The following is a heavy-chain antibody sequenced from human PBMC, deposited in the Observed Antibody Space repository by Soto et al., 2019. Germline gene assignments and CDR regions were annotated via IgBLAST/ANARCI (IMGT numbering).Heavy chain of an antibody. CDR1: GFTFEDYT. D-gene: IGHD3-16*01. CDR2: IRNNNI. V-gene: IGHV3-43*01. CDR3: AKEGGTIYFDY. J-gene: IGHJ4*02. Sequence: GGSLRLSCVASGFTFEDYTIHWVRQVPGKGLEWVCLIRNNNIFYADSVRGRFTVSRDNYKKSLFLQMNSLRTEDTAFYYCAKEGGTIYFDYWGQGA.